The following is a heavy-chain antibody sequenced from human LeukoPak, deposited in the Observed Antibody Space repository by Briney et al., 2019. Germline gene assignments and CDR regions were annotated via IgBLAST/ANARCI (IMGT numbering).Heavy chain of an antibody. CDR2: TYYRSTWYN. Sequence: SQTLSLACAISGDSFSSNSVTWNWIRQSPSRGLEWLGRTYYRSTWYNDYAVSVRGRITVNPDTSKNQFSLHLNSVTPEDTAVYYCARRLTQYDCFDPWGQGILVTVSS. D-gene: IGHD2-2*01. V-gene: IGHV6-1*01. CDR1: GDSFSSNSVT. J-gene: IGHJ5*02. CDR3: ARRLTQYDCFDP.